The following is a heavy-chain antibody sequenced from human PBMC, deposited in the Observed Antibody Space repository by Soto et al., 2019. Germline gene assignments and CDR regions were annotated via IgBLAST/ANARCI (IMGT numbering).Heavy chain of an antibody. CDR3: ARQERIMITFGGVTAFDY. D-gene: IGHD3-16*01. V-gene: IGHV1-18*01. Sequence: QVQLVQSGAEVKKPGASVKVSCKASGYTFTSYGISWVRQAPGQGLEWMGWISAYNGNTNYAQKLQGRVTMTTDTSTSTAYMELRSLRSDDTAVYYFARQERIMITFGGVTAFDYWGQGTLVTVSS. CDR2: ISAYNGNT. J-gene: IGHJ4*02. CDR1: GYTFTSYG.